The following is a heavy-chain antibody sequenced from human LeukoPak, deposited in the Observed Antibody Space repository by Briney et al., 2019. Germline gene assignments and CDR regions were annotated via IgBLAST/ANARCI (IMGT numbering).Heavy chain of an antibody. V-gene: IGHV3-74*01. CDR2: INTDGSST. Sequence: GGSLGLSCAASGFTFSSYWMHWVRQAPGKGLVWVSRINTDGSSTSYADSVKGRFTISRDNAKNTLYLQMNSLRAEDTAVYYCATSTRGGFDYWGQGTLVTVSS. CDR3: ATSTRGGFDY. D-gene: IGHD2/OR15-2a*01. J-gene: IGHJ4*02. CDR1: GFTFSSYW.